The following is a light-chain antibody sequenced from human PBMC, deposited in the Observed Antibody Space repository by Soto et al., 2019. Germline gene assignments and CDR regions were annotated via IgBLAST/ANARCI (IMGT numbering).Light chain of an antibody. CDR3: QQYGSSPRT. CDR2: GAS. J-gene: IGKJ1*01. V-gene: IGKV3-20*01. CDR1: QSVSSNY. Sequence: ERVMTQSPVTLSVSPGERATLSCRASQSVSSNYLAWYQQKPGQAPRLLIYGASSRATGIPDRVSGSGSGTDFTLTISRLEPEDFAVYYCQQYGSSPRTFGQGTKVDIK.